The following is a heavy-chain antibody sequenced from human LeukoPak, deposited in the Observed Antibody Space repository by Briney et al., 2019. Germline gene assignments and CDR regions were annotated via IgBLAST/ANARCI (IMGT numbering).Heavy chain of an antibody. Sequence: GASVKVSCKASGYTFTNYYIHWVRQAPGHGLEWMGISNPSGDSTNYAQKFQGRVTMTRDTSTSTAYMELSSLRSEDTAVYYCARSYTAMPENWFDPWGQGTLVTVSS. V-gene: IGHV1-46*01. J-gene: IGHJ5*02. CDR3: ARSYTAMPENWFDP. CDR2: SNPSGDST. CDR1: GYTFTNYY. D-gene: IGHD5-18*01.